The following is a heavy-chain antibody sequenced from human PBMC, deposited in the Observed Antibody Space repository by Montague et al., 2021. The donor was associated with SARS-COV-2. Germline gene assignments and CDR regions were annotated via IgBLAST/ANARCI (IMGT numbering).Heavy chain of an antibody. Sequence: SVKVSCKASGYTFTSYDINWVRQATGRGLEWMGWMNPNSGNTGYAQKFQGRVTMTRNTSISTAYMELSSLRPEDTAVYYCARGLIVATIFHYYYYMDVWGKGTTVTVSS. CDR2: MNPNSGNT. D-gene: IGHD5-12*01. J-gene: IGHJ6*03. CDR3: ARGLIVATIFHYYYYMDV. V-gene: IGHV1-8*01. CDR1: GYTFTSYD.